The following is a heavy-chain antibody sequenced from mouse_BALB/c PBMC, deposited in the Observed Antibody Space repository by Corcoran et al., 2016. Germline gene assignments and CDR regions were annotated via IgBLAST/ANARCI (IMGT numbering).Heavy chain of an antibody. Sequence: QIQLVQSGPELKKPGETVKISCKASGYTFTNYGMNVVKQAPGKGLKWMGWINTYTGEPTYADDFKGRFAFSLETSASTAYLQINNLKNEDMATYFCARGNLDYWGQGTTLTVSS. D-gene: IGHD2-1*01. V-gene: IGHV9-1*02. CDR1: GYTFTNYG. J-gene: IGHJ2*01. CDR3: ARGNLDY. CDR2: INTYTGEP.